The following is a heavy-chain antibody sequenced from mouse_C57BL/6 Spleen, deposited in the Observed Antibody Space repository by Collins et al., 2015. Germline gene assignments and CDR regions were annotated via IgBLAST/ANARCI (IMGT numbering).Heavy chain of an antibody. J-gene: IGHJ4*01. CDR3: ARGGYYGNPGAMDY. D-gene: IGHD2-1*01. CDR1: GYIFTSYW. CDR2: INPSNGGT. V-gene: IGHV1-53*01. Sequence: QVQLQQPGTELVKPGASVKLSCKTSGYIFTSYWMHWVKQRPGQGLEWIGNINPSNGGTNYNEKFKSKATLTVDKSSSTTYMQLSGLTSEDSAVYYCARGGYYGNPGAMDYWGQGTSVTVSS.